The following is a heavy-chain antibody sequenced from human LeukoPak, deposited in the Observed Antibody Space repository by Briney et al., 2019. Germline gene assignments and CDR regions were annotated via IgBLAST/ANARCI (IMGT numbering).Heavy chain of an antibody. Sequence: ASVKVSCKASGYTFTSYYMHWVRQAPGQGLEWMGIINPSGGSTSYAQKFQGRVTMTRDMSTSTVYMELSSLRSEDTAVYYCARQDGSRWHDYWGQGTLVTVSS. V-gene: IGHV1-46*01. D-gene: IGHD6-13*01. CDR3: ARQDGSRWHDY. CDR1: GYTFTSYY. CDR2: INPSGGST. J-gene: IGHJ4*02.